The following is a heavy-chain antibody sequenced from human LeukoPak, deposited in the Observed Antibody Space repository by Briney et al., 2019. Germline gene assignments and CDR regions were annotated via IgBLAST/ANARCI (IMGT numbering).Heavy chain of an antibody. CDR1: GYTFTGYY. Sequence: ASVKVSCKAPGYTFTGYYMHWVRQAPGQGLEWMGWINPNSGGTNYAQKFQGRVTMTRDTSISTAYMELSRLRSDDTAVYCCARSGSGYYFIDYWGQGTLVTVSS. D-gene: IGHD3-22*01. V-gene: IGHV1-2*02. CDR3: ARSGSGYYFIDY. J-gene: IGHJ4*02. CDR2: INPNSGGT.